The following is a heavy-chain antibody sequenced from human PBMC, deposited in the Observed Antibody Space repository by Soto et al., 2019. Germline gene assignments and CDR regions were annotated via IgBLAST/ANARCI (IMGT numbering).Heavy chain of an antibody. Sequence: QVQMVQSGAEVKTSGASVKVSCKASGYTFIYYYIHWLRQAPGQGLEWMGWVIPDSGGTNYAQKFQGRVTMTRDTSVSTVYMELSRLRSDDTAVYYCAREPNTGGYDFWGQGTLVTVSS. CDR2: VIPDSGGT. D-gene: IGHD1-1*01. CDR1: GYTFIYYY. V-gene: IGHV1-2*02. J-gene: IGHJ4*02. CDR3: AREPNTGGYDF.